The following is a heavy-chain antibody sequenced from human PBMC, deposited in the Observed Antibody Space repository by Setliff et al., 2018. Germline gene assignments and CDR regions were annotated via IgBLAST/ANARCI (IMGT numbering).Heavy chain of an antibody. V-gene: IGHV3-23*01. CDR1: GFTFSSYA. D-gene: IGHD3-3*01. J-gene: IGHJ4*02. CDR2: ISGSGGST. CDR3: AKDPQIRFLEWLSRVYFDY. Sequence: PGGSLRLSCAASGFTFSSYAMSWVRQATGKGLEWVSAISGSGGSTYYADSVKGRFTISRDNSKNTLYLKMNSLRAEDTAVYYCAKDPQIRFLEWLSRVYFDYWGQGTLVTVSS.